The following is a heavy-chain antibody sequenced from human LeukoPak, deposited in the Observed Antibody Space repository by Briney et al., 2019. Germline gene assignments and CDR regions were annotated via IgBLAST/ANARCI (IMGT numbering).Heavy chain of an antibody. CDR3: ARDLKFDSSGYKRAAFDI. D-gene: IGHD3-22*01. CDR2: IQSAGTT. Sequence: GGSLRLSCAASGLTVSTNYLSWVRQAPGKGLQWVSAIQSAGTTFYADSVRDRFTISRDNSKNTLFLQMNSLRAEDTAVYYCARDLKFDSSGYKRAAFDIWGQGTVVTVSS. CDR1: GLTVSTNY. V-gene: IGHV3-66*01. J-gene: IGHJ3*02.